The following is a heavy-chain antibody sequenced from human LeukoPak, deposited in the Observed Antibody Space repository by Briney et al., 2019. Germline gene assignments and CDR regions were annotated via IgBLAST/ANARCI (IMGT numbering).Heavy chain of an antibody. CDR2: ISGSGGST. J-gene: IGHJ6*02. D-gene: IGHD6-19*01. CDR1: GFTFSSYA. V-gene: IGHV3-23*01. Sequence: GGSLRLSCAASGFTFSSYAMSWVRQAPGKGLEWVSAISGSGGSTYYADSVKGRFTISRDNSKNTLYLQMNSLRAEDTAVYYCAKDLLWSSGWYSDYYYGMDVWGQGTTVTVSS. CDR3: AKDLLWSSGWYSDYYYGMDV.